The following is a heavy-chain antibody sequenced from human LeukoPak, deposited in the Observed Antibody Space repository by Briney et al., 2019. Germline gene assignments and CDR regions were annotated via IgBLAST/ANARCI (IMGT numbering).Heavy chain of an antibody. CDR1: GGTFSSYA. V-gene: IGHV1-69*13. CDR3: ARAGASIAARHYYGLDV. J-gene: IGHJ6*01. Sequence: SVNVSCKASGGTFSSYAISWVRQAPGQGLEWMGGIIPIFGATKYAQRFRGRVTITADDSTGTAYMELSSLRSEDTAVYYRARAGASIAARHYYGLDVWGQGTTVTVSS. CDR2: IIPIFGAT. D-gene: IGHD6-6*01.